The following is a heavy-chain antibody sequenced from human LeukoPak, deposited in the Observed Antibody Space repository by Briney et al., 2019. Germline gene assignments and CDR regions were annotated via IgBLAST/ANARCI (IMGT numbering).Heavy chain of an antibody. V-gene: IGHV1-2*02. CDR1: GYTFTGYY. J-gene: IGHJ6*03. CDR3: ARGPYCSSTRCYDFYYYYYMDV. Sequence: ASVKVSCKASGYTFTGYYIHWVRQAPGQGLEWMGWINPKSGGTNYAQKFQGRVTMTRDTSISTAYMELSRLTSDDTAVYYCARGPYCSSTRCYDFYYYYYMDVWGKGTTVTVSS. CDR2: INPKSGGT. D-gene: IGHD2-2*01.